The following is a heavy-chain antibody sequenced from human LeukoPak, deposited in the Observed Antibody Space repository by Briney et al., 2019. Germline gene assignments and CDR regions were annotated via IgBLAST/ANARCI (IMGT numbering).Heavy chain of an antibody. CDR2: IYYSVST. Sequence: KPSETLSLTCTVSGGSISSYYWSWIRQPPGKGLEWIGYIYYSVSTNYNPSLKSRVTISVDTSKNQFSLKLSSVTAADTAVYYCARVHSSGWFYFDYWGQGTLVTVSS. CDR3: ARVHSSGWFYFDY. J-gene: IGHJ4*02. D-gene: IGHD6-19*01. V-gene: IGHV4-59*01. CDR1: GGSISSYY.